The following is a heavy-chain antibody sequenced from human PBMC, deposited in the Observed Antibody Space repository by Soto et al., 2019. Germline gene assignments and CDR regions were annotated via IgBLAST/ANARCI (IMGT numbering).Heavy chain of an antibody. J-gene: IGHJ6*02. CDR2: IYYSGST. Sequence: PSETLSLTCTVSGGFISSYYWSWIRQPPGKGLEWIGYIYYSGSTNYNPSLKSRVTISVDTSKNQFSLKLSSVTAADTAVYYCARSKYYYGSGRPYYYYGMDVWGQGTTVTVSS. V-gene: IGHV4-59*01. CDR3: ARSKYYYGSGRPYYYYGMDV. D-gene: IGHD3-10*01. CDR1: GGFISSYY.